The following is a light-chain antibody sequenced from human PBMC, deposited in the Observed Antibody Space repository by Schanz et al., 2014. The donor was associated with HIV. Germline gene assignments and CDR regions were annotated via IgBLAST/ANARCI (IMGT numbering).Light chain of an antibody. CDR1: SSDVGGYNY. V-gene: IGLV2-8*01. CDR2: EVS. J-gene: IGLJ1*01. CDR3: SSYTSSSSLYV. Sequence: QSVLTQPPSASGSPGQSVTISCTGTSSDVGGYNYVSWYQQHPGKAPKIMIYEVSKRPSGVPDRFSGSKSGNTASLTVSGLQAEDEADYYCSSYTSSSSLYVFGTGTKLTVL.